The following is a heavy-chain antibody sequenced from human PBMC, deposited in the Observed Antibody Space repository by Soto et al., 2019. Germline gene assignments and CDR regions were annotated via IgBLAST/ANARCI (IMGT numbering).Heavy chain of an antibody. CDR3: ERTFYYDSSGYYSPVDY. Sequence: QVQLVQSGAEVKKPGASVKVSCKASGYTFTSYAINWVRQAPGQGLEWMGWISTYNGNTNYAQKLQGRVTLTTDTSTSTAYMELRSLRSDDTAVYYCERTFYYDSSGYYSPVDYWGQGTLVTVSS. V-gene: IGHV1-18*01. D-gene: IGHD3-22*01. CDR2: ISTYNGNT. J-gene: IGHJ4*02. CDR1: GYTFTSYA.